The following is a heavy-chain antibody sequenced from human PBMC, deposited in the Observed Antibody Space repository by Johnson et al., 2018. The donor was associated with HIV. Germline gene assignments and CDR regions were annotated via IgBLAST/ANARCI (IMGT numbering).Heavy chain of an antibody. Sequence: LQLVESGGDLEQPGPSPRLPCAASRFTFSCYAMSWVRQAPGQGLEWVSVIYSCWSTYYADSVQGRFTISRDNSKNTLYLQMNSLKAEDTAVYYCASSSPRDAFDIWGQGTMVTVSS. CDR3: ASSSPRDAFDI. CDR1: RFTFSCYA. V-gene: IGHV3-23*03. D-gene: IGHD3-10*01. CDR2: IYSCWST. J-gene: IGHJ3*02.